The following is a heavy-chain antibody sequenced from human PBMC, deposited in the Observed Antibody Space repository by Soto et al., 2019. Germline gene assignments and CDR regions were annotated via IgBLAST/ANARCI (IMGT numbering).Heavy chain of an antibody. V-gene: IGHV1-18*04. CDR3: ARAQYPTGSDD. J-gene: IGHJ4*01. CDR2: MNAYNGNT. D-gene: IGHD2-2*01. CDR1: GYTFTTYG. Sequence: QVQWMQSGAEVKTPGASVKVSCKASGYTFTTYGISWVRQAPGQGLEWMGWMNAYNGNTNYAQKVQGRVTMTTDTPTTTPYMEPKSRRADDTAVYFCARAQYPTGSDDWGHGTMVTVSS.